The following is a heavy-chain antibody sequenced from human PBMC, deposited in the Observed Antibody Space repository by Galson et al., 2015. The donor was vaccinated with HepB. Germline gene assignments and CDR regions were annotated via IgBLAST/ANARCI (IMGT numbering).Heavy chain of an antibody. Sequence: SLRLSCAASKFTFSSYAMHWVRQAPGKGLESVAVVSYDGSIKYYVDSVKGRFTVSRDNSKNTLYLQMNSLRPEDTAVYYCARDGVGDYYDSSGYHGFYFDYWGQGTLVTGSS. CDR3: ARDGVGDYYDSSGYHGFYFDY. D-gene: IGHD3-22*01. CDR1: KFTFSSYA. CDR2: VSYDGSIK. V-gene: IGHV3-30-3*01. J-gene: IGHJ4*02.